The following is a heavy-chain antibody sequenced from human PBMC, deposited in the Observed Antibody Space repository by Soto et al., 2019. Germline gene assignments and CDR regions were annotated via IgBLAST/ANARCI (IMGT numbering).Heavy chain of an antibody. J-gene: IGHJ6*02. V-gene: IGHV1-69*13. CDR1: GGTFSSYA. Sequence: GXSGQVSCKASGGTFSSYAISWVRQAPGQGLEWMGGIIPIFGTSNYAQKFQGRVTITADESTSTAYMELSSLRSEDTAVYYCARAIIAAAGRGTYYYGMDVWGQGTTVNVSS. CDR2: IIPIFGTS. D-gene: IGHD6-13*01. CDR3: ARAIIAAAGRGTYYYGMDV.